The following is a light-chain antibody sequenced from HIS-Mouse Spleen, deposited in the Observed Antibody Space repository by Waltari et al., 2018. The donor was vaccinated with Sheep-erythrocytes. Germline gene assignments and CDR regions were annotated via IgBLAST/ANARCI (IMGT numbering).Light chain of an antibody. CDR3: QAWDSSTAV. Sequence: SYELTQPPSVSVSPGQTASLTCSGAQLGDNYACWYQQKPGQSPVLVIYQDSKRPSGIPERFSGSNSGNTATLTISGTQAMDEADYYCQAWDSSTAVFGGGTKLTVL. J-gene: IGLJ2*01. CDR1: QLGDNY. CDR2: QDS. V-gene: IGLV3-1*01.